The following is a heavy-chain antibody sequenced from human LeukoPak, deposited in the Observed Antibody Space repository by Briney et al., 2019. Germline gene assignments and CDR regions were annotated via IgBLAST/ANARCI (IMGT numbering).Heavy chain of an antibody. D-gene: IGHD5-18*01. Sequence: PGGSLRLSCAASGFTFGSYEMNWVRQAPGKGLEWVAVISYDGSNKYYADSVKGRFTISRDNSKNTLYLQMNSLRAEDTAVYYCAKEYGYTYGEFDYWGQGTLVTVSS. CDR1: GFTFGSYE. CDR3: AKEYGYTYGEFDY. J-gene: IGHJ4*02. V-gene: IGHV3-30*18. CDR2: ISYDGSNK.